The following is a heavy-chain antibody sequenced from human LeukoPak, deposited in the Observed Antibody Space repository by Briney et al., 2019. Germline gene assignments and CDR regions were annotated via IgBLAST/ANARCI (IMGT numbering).Heavy chain of an antibody. J-gene: IGHJ4*02. CDR1: GGTFSSYA. CDR2: IIPIFGTA. V-gene: IGHV1-69*05. Sequence: SVKVSCKASGGTFSSYAISWVRQAPGQGLGWMGRIIPIFGTANYAQKFQGRVTITTDESTSTAYMELSSLRSEDTAVYYCARENYYDSSGYYYVDDYWGQGTMVTVSS. CDR3: ARENYYDSSGYYYVDDY. D-gene: IGHD3-22*01.